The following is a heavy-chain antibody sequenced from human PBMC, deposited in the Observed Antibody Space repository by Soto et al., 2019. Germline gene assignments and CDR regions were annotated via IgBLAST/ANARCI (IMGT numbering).Heavy chain of an antibody. Sequence: GRSLRLSCAASGFTFNDLYMGWIRQALGKGLEWVSFISSSGSHTNYADSVKGRFTISRDNSKNTLYLQMNSLRAEDTAVYYCARDFGSGILDYWGQGTLVTVSS. CDR2: ISSSGSHT. CDR3: ARDFGSGILDY. J-gene: IGHJ4*02. V-gene: IGHV3-11*06. CDR1: GFTFNDLY. D-gene: IGHD3-3*01.